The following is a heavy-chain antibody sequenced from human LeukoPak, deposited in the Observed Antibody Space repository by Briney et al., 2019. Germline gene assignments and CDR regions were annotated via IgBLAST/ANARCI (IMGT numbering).Heavy chain of an antibody. CDR3: ARERGDTAAPDAFDI. Sequence: NPSGALSLTCTISGGSISSYYWSWIRQSPGKGLEWIGYIYYSGPTNYSPSLKRRVTISLDTSKNQFSLKLRSLTAADTAIYYCARERGDTAAPDAFDIWGQGTLVTVSP. V-gene: IGHV4-59*01. CDR2: IYYSGPT. J-gene: IGHJ3*02. D-gene: IGHD5-18*01. CDR1: GGSISSYY.